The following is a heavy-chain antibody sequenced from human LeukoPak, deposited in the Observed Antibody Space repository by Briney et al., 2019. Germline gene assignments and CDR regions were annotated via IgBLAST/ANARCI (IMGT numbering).Heavy chain of an antibody. CDR2: IIPLLGIA. J-gene: IGHJ4*02. CDR3: ARDDADSAYADGDY. CDR1: GYTFTPYS. Sequence: ASVKVSCKASGYTFTPYSMHWVRQAPGQGLEWMGRIIPLLGIANYAQKFQGRVTIIADKSTSTAYMELSSLRSEDTAVYYCARDDADSAYADGDYWGQGTLVTVSS. V-gene: IGHV1-69*04. D-gene: IGHD5-12*01.